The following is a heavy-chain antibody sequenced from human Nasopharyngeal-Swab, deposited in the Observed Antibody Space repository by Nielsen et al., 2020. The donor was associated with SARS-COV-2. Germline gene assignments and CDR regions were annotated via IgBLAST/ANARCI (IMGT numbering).Heavy chain of an antibody. D-gene: IGHD6-13*01. CDR1: GFTFLRSA. CDR3: AAGRYSSSWYSGIDY. J-gene: IGHJ4*02. Sequence: SVPVSRLASGFTFLRSAMQWVRPARRQRLEWIGWIVIGSDNTKYARKLQERVTITRDMSTSTAYMELSSLRSEDTAVYYCAAGRYSSSWYSGIDYWGQGTLVTVSS. CDR2: IVIGSDNT. V-gene: IGHV1-58*02.